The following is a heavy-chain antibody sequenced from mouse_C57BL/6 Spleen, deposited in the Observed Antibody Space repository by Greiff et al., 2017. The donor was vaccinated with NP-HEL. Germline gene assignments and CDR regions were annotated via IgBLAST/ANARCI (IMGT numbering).Heavy chain of an antibody. J-gene: IGHJ2*01. CDR2: INPSSGYT. Sequence: QVQLQQSGAELAKPGASVKLSCKASGTTFPSYWMHWVKQRPGQGLEWIGYINPSSGYTKYNQKFKDKATLTADKSSSTAYMQLSSLTYEDSAVYYCARSRQSAYYSNYLDYWGQGTTLTVSS. V-gene: IGHV1-7*01. CDR1: GTTFPSYW. D-gene: IGHD2-5*01. CDR3: ARSRQSAYYSNYLDY.